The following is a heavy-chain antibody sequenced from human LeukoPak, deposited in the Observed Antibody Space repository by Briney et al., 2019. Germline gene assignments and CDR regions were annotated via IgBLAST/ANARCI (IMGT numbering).Heavy chain of an antibody. J-gene: IGHJ3*02. V-gene: IGHV3-30*04. CDR3: AREKVYSGYDGNAFDI. D-gene: IGHD5-12*01. Sequence: GGSLRLSCAASGFTFSSYAMHWVRQAPGKGLEWVAVISYDGNNKYYADSVKGRFTISRDNSKNTLYLQMNSLRAEDTAVYYCAREKVYSGYDGNAFDIWGQGTMVTVSS. CDR1: GFTFSSYA. CDR2: ISYDGNNK.